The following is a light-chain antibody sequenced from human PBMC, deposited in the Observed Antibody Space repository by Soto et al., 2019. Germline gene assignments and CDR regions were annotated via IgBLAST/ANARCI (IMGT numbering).Light chain of an antibody. J-gene: IGLJ1*01. CDR2: EVS. CDR1: SSDVGSSNL. CDR3: CSYAGSSTHV. V-gene: IGLV2-23*02. Sequence: QSVLTQPASVSGSPGQSITFSCTGTSSDVGSSNLVSWYQQHPGKAPKLLIYEVSKRPSGVSNRFSGSKSGNTASLTISGLQAEDEADYYCCSYAGSSTHVFGTGTKPTVL.